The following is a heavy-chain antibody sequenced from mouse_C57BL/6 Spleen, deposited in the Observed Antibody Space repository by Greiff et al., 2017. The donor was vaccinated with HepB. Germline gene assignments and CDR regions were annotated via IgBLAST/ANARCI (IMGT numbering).Heavy chain of an antibody. J-gene: IGHJ3*01. CDR2: IDPETGGT. CDR3: TREGLPPWFAY. CDR1: GYTFTDYE. V-gene: IGHV1-15*01. Sequence: ESGAELVRPGASVTLSCKASGYTFTDYEMHWVKQTPVHGLEWIGAIDPETGGTAYNQKFKGKAILTADKSSSTAYMELRSLTSEDSAVYYCTREGLPPWFAYWGQGTLVTVSA. D-gene: IGHD2-4*01.